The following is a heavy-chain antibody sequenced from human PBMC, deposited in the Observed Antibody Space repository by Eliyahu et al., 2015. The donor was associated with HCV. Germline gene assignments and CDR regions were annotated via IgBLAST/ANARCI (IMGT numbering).Heavy chain of an antibody. V-gene: IGHV1-8*01. CDR1: GYTFTSXD. Sequence: QVQLVQSGAEVKKPGASVKVXCKASGYTFTSXDINWVRQAXGXGLEWMGWMNPXSGNTGYAQKFQGRVTMTRNTSINTAYMELTSLRSEDTAVYYCARKGRFDPWGQGTLVTVSS. J-gene: IGHJ5*02. CDR2: MNPXSGNT. CDR3: ARKGRFDP.